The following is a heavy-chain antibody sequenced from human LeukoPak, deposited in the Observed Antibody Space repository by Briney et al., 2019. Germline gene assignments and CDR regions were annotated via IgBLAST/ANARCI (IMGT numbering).Heavy chain of an antibody. J-gene: IGHJ4*02. V-gene: IGHV1-8*01. D-gene: IGHD7-27*01. CDR1: GYTFTSYD. CDR2: MSPNSGDT. Sequence: ASVKVSCKASGYTFTSYDFNWVRQATGQRPERMGWMSPNSGDTGYAQKFQDRVTMTRNTSISTAYMELSSLRSDDTAVYYCARGPPNWGYDYWGPGTLVTVSS. CDR3: ARGPPNWGYDY.